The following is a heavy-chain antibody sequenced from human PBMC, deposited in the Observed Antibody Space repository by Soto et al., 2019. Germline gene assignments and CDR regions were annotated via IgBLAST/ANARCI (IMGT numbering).Heavy chain of an antibody. CDR1: GYTFTSYG. CDR2: ISAYNGNT. CDR3: ARNYDILTGSHVLWY. J-gene: IGHJ4*02. D-gene: IGHD3-9*01. V-gene: IGHV1-18*04. Sequence: QVQLVQSGAEVKKPGASVKVSCKASGYTFTSYGISWVRQAPGQGLEWMGWISAYNGNTNNAQKLQGRVTMTTETSTSTTYMELRSLRSDDTAVYYCARNYDILTGSHVLWYWGQGTLVTVSS.